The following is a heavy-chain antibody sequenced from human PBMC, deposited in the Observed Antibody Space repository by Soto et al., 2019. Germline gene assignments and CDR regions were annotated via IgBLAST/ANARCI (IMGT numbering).Heavy chain of an antibody. CDR2: ISGSGGST. CDR1: GFTFSSYA. D-gene: IGHD3-9*01. J-gene: IGHJ6*03. CDR3: AKFLYDILTGPTPYYYYMDV. Sequence: GGSLRLSCAASGFTFSSYAMSWVRQAPGKGLEWVSAISGSGGSTYYADSVKGRFTISRDNSKNTLYLQMNSLRAEDTAVYYCAKFLYDILTGPTPYYYYMDVWGKGTTVTVSS. V-gene: IGHV3-23*01.